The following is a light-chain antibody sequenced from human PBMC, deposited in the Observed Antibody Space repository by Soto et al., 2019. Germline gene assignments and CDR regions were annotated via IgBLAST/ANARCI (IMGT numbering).Light chain of an antibody. CDR2: AAS. V-gene: IGKV1-17*01. CDR1: QGIRND. Sequence: DIQMTPSPSSPSASVGDRVTITFRASQGIRNDLGWYQPKPGKAPKGVIYAASSLQSGVPSRFSGSGAGTEFTLTISSLQPEDFETDYCLQHNSYTRTFGQGTKVDIK. CDR3: LQHNSYTRT. J-gene: IGKJ1*01.